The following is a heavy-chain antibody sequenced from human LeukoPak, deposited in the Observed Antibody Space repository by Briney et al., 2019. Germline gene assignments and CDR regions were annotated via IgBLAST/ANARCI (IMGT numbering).Heavy chain of an antibody. Sequence: GGSLRLSCAASGFTFSSYWMSWVRQAPGKGLEWVANIKQDGSEKYYVDPVKGRFTISRDNAKNSLYLQMNSLRAEDTAVYYCASFQDGSYGVYWGQGTLVTVSS. CDR2: IKQDGSEK. CDR1: GFTFSSYW. D-gene: IGHD1-26*01. J-gene: IGHJ4*02. CDR3: ASFQDGSYGVY. V-gene: IGHV3-7*01.